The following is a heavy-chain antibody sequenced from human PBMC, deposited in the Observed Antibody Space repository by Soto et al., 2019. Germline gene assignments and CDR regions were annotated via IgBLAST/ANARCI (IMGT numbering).Heavy chain of an antibody. D-gene: IGHD1-1*01. V-gene: IGHV1-58*01. Sequence: QLQLVQSGPEMKKPGTSVKVSCKASGFTFSASAVQWVRQARGQRLEWIGWIVVASGNANSAQRFQDRVTITSDMSTSTAYLELSSLTFEDTAVYYCAAGGLEVSVPDYWGQGTLVTVSS. CDR1: GFTFSASA. CDR3: AAGGLEVSVPDY. J-gene: IGHJ4*02. CDR2: IVVASGNA.